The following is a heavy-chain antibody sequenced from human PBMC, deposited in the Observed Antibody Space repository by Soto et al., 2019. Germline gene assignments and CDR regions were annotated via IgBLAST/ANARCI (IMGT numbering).Heavy chain of an antibody. D-gene: IGHD2-15*01. CDR3: ARDCSGGSCYSSLYYYYGMDV. J-gene: IGHJ6*02. CDR2: INPNSGGT. CDR1: GYTFTGYD. V-gene: IGHV1-2*04. Sequence: ASVKVSCKASGYTFTGYDMHWVRQAPGQGLEWIGWINPNSGGTNYAQKFQGWVTMTRDTSISTAYMELSRLRSDDTAVYYCARDCSGGSCYSSLYYYYGMDVWGQGTTVTVSS.